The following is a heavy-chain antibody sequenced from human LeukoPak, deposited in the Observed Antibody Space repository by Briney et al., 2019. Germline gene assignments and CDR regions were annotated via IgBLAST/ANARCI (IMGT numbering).Heavy chain of an antibody. J-gene: IGHJ3*02. CDR1: GYTFNSHP. CDR2: ISAYNGNT. D-gene: IGHD2-2*02. CDR3: ASWKGYCSSTSCYKDGDAFDI. Sequence: ASVKVSCKASGYTFNSHPMHWVRQAPGQGLEWMGWISAYNGNTNYAQKLQGRVTMTTDTSTSTAYMELRSLRSDDTAVYYCASWKGYCSSTSCYKDGDAFDIWGQGTMVTVSS. V-gene: IGHV1-18*01.